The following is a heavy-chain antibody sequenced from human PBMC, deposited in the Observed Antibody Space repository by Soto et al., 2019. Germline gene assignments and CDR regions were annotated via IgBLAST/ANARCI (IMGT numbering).Heavy chain of an antibody. J-gene: IGHJ5*02. V-gene: IGHV4-59*01. CDR3: ARGTYNWFDP. CDR1: GGSISSYY. D-gene: IGHD2-2*01. Sequence: SETLSLTCTVSGGSISSYYWSWIRQPPGKGLEWIGYIYYSGSTNYNPSLKSRVTISVDTSKNQFSLKLSSVTAADTAVYYCARGTYNWFDPWGQGTLVTVSS. CDR2: IYYSGST.